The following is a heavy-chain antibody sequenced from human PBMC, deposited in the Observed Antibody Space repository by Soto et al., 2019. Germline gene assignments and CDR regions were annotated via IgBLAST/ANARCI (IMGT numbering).Heavy chain of an antibody. CDR3: AREGQAPYYYYGMAV. CDR1: GYTFTNYG. CDR2: ISGYNGNT. J-gene: IGHJ6*02. V-gene: IGHV1-18*01. Sequence: QVQLVQSGAEVKKPGASVTVSCKASGYTFTNYGFSWVRQAPGQGLEWMGWISGYNGNTKYAEKFQNRVTMTTDTSTSTAQMELGSLRSDDTAVDYCAREGQAPYYYYGMAVWGQGTAVTGSS.